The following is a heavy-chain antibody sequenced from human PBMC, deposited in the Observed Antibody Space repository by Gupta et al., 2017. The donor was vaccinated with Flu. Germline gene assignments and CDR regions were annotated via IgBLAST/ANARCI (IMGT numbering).Heavy chain of an antibody. CDR2: ISGSGGST. D-gene: IGHD3-9*01. CDR3: AKDLSNRRFDWLRITQLG. J-gene: IGHJ4*02. Sequence: EVQLLESGGGLVQPGGSLRLSCAASGFTFSSYAISWVRQAPGKGLEWVSAISGSGGSTYYADSVKGRFTISRDNSKNTLYLQMNSLRAEDTAVYYCAKDLSNRRFDWLRITQLGWGQGTLVTVSS. V-gene: IGHV3-23*01. CDR1: GFTFSSYA.